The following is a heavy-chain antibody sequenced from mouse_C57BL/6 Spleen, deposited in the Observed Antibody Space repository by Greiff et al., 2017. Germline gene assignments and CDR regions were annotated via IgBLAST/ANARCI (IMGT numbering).Heavy chain of an antibody. Sequence: EVQVVESGPVLVKPGASVKMSCKASGYTFTDYYMNWVKQSHGKSLEWIGVINPYNGGTSYNQKFKGKATLTVDKSSSTAYMELNSLTSEDSAVYYCARSDYLFDYWGQGTTLTVSS. J-gene: IGHJ2*01. CDR3: ARSDYLFDY. CDR2: INPYNGGT. D-gene: IGHD2-4*01. CDR1: GYTFTDYY. V-gene: IGHV1-19*01.